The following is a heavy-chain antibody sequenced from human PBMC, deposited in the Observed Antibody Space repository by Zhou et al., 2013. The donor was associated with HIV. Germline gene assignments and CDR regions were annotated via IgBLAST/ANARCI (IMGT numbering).Heavy chain of an antibody. CDR3: ASTLVRLHLGELSLGAFDI. Sequence: QVELVQSGAAVKKPGASVTVSCKASGYNFATSGITWVRQAPGQGLEWMGWINAYNGDTSYAQKFRGRVTMTTDTPTATAYMELTRLTSDDTAMYYCASTLVRLHLGELSLGAFDIWGQGTMVTVSS. D-gene: IGHD3-16*02. J-gene: IGHJ3*02. CDR2: INAYNGDT. V-gene: IGHV1-18*01. CDR1: GYNFATSG.